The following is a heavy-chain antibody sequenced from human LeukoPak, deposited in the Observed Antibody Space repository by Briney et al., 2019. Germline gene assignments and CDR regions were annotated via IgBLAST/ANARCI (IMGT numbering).Heavy chain of an antibody. CDR2: INPSGGST. D-gene: IGHD4-17*01. J-gene: IGHJ4*02. V-gene: IGHV1-46*01. Sequence: ASVKVSCKASGYTFTSYYMHWVRQAPGQGLEWMGIINPSGGSTSYAQKFQGRITMTEDTSTDTAYMELSSLRSEDTAIYYCATLTSHDYGDTSRWGQGTLVTVSS. CDR3: ATLTSHDYGDTSR. CDR1: GYTFTSYY.